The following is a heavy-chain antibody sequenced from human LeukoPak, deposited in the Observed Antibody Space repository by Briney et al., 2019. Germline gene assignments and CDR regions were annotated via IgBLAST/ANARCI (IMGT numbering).Heavy chain of an antibody. Sequence: GASVKVSCKASGGTFSSYAISWVRQAPGQGLEWMGGIIPIFGTANYAQKFQGRVTITADESTSTAYMELRSLRSEDTAVYCCARGSVGYCSGGSCYSANDYWGQGTLVTVSS. J-gene: IGHJ4*02. CDR2: IIPIFGTA. CDR3: ARGSVGYCSGGSCYSANDY. D-gene: IGHD2-15*01. CDR1: GGTFSSYA. V-gene: IGHV1-69*13.